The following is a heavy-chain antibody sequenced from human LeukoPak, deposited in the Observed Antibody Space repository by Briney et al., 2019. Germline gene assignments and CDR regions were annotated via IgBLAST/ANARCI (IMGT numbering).Heavy chain of an antibody. D-gene: IGHD4-17*01. CDR1: GGSSSGYY. J-gene: IGHJ4*02. Sequence: SETLSLTCAVYGGSSSGYYWSWIRQPPGKGLEWIGEINHSGSTNYNPSLKSRVTISVDTSKNQFSLKLSSVTAADTAVYYCGSTVTPREGYDYWGQGTLVTVSS. V-gene: IGHV4-34*01. CDR2: INHSGST. CDR3: GSTVTPREGYDY.